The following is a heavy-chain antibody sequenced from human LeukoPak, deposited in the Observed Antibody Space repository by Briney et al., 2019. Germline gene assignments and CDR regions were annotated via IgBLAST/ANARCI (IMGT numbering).Heavy chain of an antibody. D-gene: IGHD6-13*01. J-gene: IGHJ3*02. CDR1: GFTFSSYA. CDR3: ARDPCSSSWYGGCRGTRAPPI. V-gene: IGHV3-48*04. Sequence: QPGGSLRLSCAASGFTFSSYAMSWVRQAPGKGLEWVSYISSSGSTIYYADSVKGRFTISRDNAKNSLYLQMNSLRAEDTAVYYCARDPCSSSWYGGCRGTRAPPIWGQGTMVTVSS. CDR2: ISSSGSTI.